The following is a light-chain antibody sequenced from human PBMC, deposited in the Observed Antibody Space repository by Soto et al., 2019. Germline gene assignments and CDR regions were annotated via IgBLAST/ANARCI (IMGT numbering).Light chain of an antibody. CDR3: QQYSAYPWT. J-gene: IGKJ1*01. CDR2: KAS. V-gene: IGKV1-5*03. CDR1: QSISSW. Sequence: DIQMTQSPSTLSASVGDRVTITCRASQSISSWLAWYQQKPGKAPKVLIYKASGLESGVPSRFSGSESGTEFTLTISSLQSDDFATYYCQQYSAYPWTFGQGTKVEIK.